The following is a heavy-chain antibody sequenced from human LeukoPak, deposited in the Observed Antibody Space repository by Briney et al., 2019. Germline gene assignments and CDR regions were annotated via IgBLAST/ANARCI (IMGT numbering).Heavy chain of an antibody. CDR3: ARASRQVKGYDSAGYYYLGY. J-gene: IGHJ4*02. D-gene: IGHD3-22*01. V-gene: IGHV1-8*01. CDR2: MNPGSGNT. Sequence: ASVKVSCKASGYTFTSYDINWVRQATGQGLEWMGWMNPGSGNTGLAQKFQGRVTMTSNTSTSTAYMELSSLRSEDTAVYFCARASRQVKGYDSAGYYYLGYWGQGAVVTVSS. CDR1: GYTFTSYD.